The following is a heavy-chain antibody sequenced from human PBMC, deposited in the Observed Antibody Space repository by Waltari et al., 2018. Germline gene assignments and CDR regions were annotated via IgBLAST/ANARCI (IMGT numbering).Heavy chain of an antibody. V-gene: IGHV3-30-3*01. CDR3: AREVFSDFGDYVPRHYYFDY. J-gene: IGHJ4*02. CDR2: ISYDGSNK. D-gene: IGHD4-17*01. CDR1: GFTFSSYA. Sequence: QVQLVESGGGVVQPGRSLRLSCAASGFTFSSYAMHWVRQAPGKGLGWVAVISYDGSNKYYADSVKGRVTISRDKSKNTLYLQMNSLRADDTAVYYCAREVFSDFGDYVPRHYYFDYWGQGTLVTVSS.